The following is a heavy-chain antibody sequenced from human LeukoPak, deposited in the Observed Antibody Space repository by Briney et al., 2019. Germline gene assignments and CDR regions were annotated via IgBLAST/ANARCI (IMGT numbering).Heavy chain of an antibody. D-gene: IGHD3-16*01. CDR3: ANGGNRHKRASDS. J-gene: IGHJ5*01. Sequence: GGSLRLSCAASGFTFSSYGMHWVRQDPGKGLGWVAFIRYEGRNKNYADSVTGRFTLPRDKSKTKLHLPMTSLRAEDTALYYCANGGNRHKRASDSWGQGTLVTVSP. CDR1: GFTFSSYG. CDR2: IRYEGRNK. V-gene: IGHV3-30*02.